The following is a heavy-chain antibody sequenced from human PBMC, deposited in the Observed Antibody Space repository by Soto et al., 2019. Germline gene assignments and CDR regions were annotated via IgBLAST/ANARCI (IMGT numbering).Heavy chain of an antibody. CDR2: ISYDGSNK. D-gene: IGHD4-17*01. J-gene: IGHJ4*02. Sequence: QVQLVESGGGVVQPGRSLRLSCAASGFTFSSYAMHWVRQAPGKGLEWVAVISYDGSNKYYADSVKGRFTISRDNSKNTLYLQKNSLRAEDTAVYYCARDQRATVTTWAFDYWGQGTLVTVSS. CDR1: GFTFSSYA. V-gene: IGHV3-30-3*01. CDR3: ARDQRATVTTWAFDY.